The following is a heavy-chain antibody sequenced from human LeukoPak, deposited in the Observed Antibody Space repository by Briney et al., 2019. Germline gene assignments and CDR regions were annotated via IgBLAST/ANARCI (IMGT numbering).Heavy chain of an antibody. J-gene: IGHJ4*02. CDR2: IYHSGST. CDR3: ARSVEMGPHYDFWSGYFDY. D-gene: IGHD3-3*01. V-gene: IGHV4-30-2*01. CDR1: GGSISSGGYT. Sequence: SETLSLTCAVSGGSISSGGYTWSWIRQPPGKGLEWIGYIYHSGSTYYNPSLKSRVTISVDRSKNQFSLKLSSVTAADTAVYYCARSVEMGPHYDFWSGYFDYWGQGTLVTVSS.